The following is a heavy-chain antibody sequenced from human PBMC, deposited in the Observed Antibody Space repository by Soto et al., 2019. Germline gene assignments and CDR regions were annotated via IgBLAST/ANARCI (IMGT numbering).Heavy chain of an antibody. Sequence: ASVKVSCKASGYTFTSYGISWVRQAPGQGLEWMGWISAYNGNTNYAQKLQGRVTMTTDTSTSTAYMELRSPRSDDTAVYYCARSLQKYGMDVWGQGTTVTVSS. CDR1: GYTFTSYG. CDR3: ARSLQKYGMDV. J-gene: IGHJ6*02. D-gene: IGHD4-4*01. CDR2: ISAYNGNT. V-gene: IGHV1-18*01.